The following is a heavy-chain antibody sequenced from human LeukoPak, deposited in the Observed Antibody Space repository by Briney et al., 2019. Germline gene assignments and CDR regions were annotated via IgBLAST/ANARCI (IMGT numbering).Heavy chain of an antibody. V-gene: IGHV3-30*02. J-gene: IGHJ6*03. D-gene: IGHD3-10*01. CDR2: IHHDGSNK. CDR1: GFTFSSYG. CDR3: AKDSAFYYIDV. Sequence: GGSLRLSCAASGFTFSSYGMHWVRQAPGKGLDWVAFIHHDGSNKYYADSVRGRFTISRDNSKNTLYLQMNSLKGDDTAVYYCAKDSAFYYIDVWGKGTTVIISS.